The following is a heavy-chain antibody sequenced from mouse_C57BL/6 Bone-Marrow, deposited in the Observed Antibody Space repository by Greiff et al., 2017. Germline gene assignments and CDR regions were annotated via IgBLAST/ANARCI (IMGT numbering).Heavy chain of an antibody. CDR1: GYAFSSSW. CDR2: IYPGDGDT. D-gene: IGHD2-4*01. Sequence: VQLQQPGPELVKPGASVKISCKASGYAFSSSWMNWVKQRPGKGLEWIGRIYPGDGDTNYNGKFKGKATLTADKSSSTAYMQLSSLTSEDSAVYFCAREGNDYDWFAYWGQGTLVTVSA. J-gene: IGHJ3*01. V-gene: IGHV1-82*01. CDR3: AREGNDYDWFAY.